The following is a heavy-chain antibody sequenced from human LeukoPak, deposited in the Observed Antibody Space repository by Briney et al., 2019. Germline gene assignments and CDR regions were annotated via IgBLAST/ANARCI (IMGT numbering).Heavy chain of an antibody. CDR2: IYYSGST. CDR3: ARDRRFYYGSGSAIDY. D-gene: IGHD3-10*01. V-gene: IGHV4-39*07. J-gene: IGHJ4*02. Sequence: SETLSLTCTVSGGSIGSSSYYWGWIRQPPGKGLEWIGSIYYSGSTYYNPSLKSRVTISVDTSRNQFSLKLSSVTAADTAVYYCARDRRFYYGSGSAIDYWGQGTLVTVSS. CDR1: GGSIGSSSYY.